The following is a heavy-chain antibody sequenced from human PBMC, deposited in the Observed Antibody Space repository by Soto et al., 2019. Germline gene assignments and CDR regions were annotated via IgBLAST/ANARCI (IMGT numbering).Heavy chain of an antibody. CDR3: ARKQLVPSYYGMDV. Sequence: RKISCEGYVYCFTSYWSSWVRPMPGKGLEWMGRIDPSDSYTNYSPSFQGHVTISADKSINTAYLQWSSLKASDTAMYYCARKQLVPSYYGMDVWGQGTTVTVSS. CDR2: IDPSDSYT. CDR1: VYCFTSYW. D-gene: IGHD6-6*01. V-gene: IGHV5-10-1*01. J-gene: IGHJ6*02.